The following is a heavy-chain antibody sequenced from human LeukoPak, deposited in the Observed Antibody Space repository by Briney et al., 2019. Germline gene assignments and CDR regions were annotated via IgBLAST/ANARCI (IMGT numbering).Heavy chain of an antibody. CDR2: ISGSGGTT. J-gene: IGHJ5*02. D-gene: IGHD1-26*01. CDR1: GFTFNNYA. Sequence: GGPLRLSCAASGFTFNNYAMSWVRQAPGKGLEWVSAISGSGGTTYYADSVQGRFTISRDNSKSTLYLQMHSLRAEDTAVYYCAKDFRHLVGAEFDPWGQGTLVTVPS. V-gene: IGHV3-23*01. CDR3: AKDFRHLVGAEFDP.